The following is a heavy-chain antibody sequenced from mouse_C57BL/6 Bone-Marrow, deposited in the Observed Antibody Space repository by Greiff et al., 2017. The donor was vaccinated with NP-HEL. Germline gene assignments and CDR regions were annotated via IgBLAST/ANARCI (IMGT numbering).Heavy chain of an antibody. CDR3: ARLGRRGY. J-gene: IGHJ2*01. D-gene: IGHD4-1*01. CDR2: INPNNGGT. V-gene: IGHV1-18*01. CDR1: GYTFTDYN. Sequence: EVKLVESGPELVKPGASVKIPCKASGYTFTDYNMDWVKQSHGKSLEWIGDINPNNGGTIYNQKFKGKATLTVDKSSSTAYMELRSLTSEDTAVYYCARLGRRGYWGQGTTLTVSS.